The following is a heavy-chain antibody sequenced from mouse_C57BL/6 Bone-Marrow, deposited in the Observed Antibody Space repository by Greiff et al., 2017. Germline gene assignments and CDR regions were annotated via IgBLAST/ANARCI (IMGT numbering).Heavy chain of an antibody. J-gene: IGHJ3*01. CDR1: GFNIKDDY. V-gene: IGHV14-4*01. CDR3: TTGYDYDRAWFAY. Sequence: VQLQQSGAELVRPGASVKLSCTASGFNIKDDYMHWVKQRPEQGLEWIGWIDPENGDTEYASKFQGKATITADTSSNTAYLQLSSLPSEDTAVYYCTTGYDYDRAWFAYWGQGTLVTVSA. D-gene: IGHD2-4*01. CDR2: IDPENGDT.